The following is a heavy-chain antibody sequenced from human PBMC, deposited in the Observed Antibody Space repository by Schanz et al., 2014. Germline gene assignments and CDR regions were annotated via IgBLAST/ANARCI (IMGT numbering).Heavy chain of an antibody. J-gene: IGHJ4*02. D-gene: IGHD3-10*01. V-gene: IGHV3-48*04. CDR3: ARIGGSVFDY. CDR2: IRSSSTPI. Sequence: EVQLLESGGGLVEPGGSLRLSCAASGFSFSSYAMGWVRQARGKGLEWVSYIRSSSTPIYYADSVKGRFTISRDNSKNSLYLQMNSLRAEDAAVYCCARIGGSVFDYWAQGTLVTVSS. CDR1: GFSFSSYA.